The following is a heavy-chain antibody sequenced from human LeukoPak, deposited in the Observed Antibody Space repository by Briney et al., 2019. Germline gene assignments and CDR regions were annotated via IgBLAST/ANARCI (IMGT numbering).Heavy chain of an antibody. V-gene: IGHV4-34*01. CDR1: GGSFSGYY. CDR3: ARGGDYDFWSGYYTGYYFDY. CDR2: INHSGST. D-gene: IGHD3-3*01. J-gene: IGHJ4*02. Sequence: ASETLSLTCAVYGGSFSGYYWSWIRQPPGKGLEWIGEINHSGSTNYNPSLKSRVTISVDTSKNQFSLKLSSVTAADTAVYYCARGGDYDFWSGYYTGYYFDYWGQGTLVTVSS.